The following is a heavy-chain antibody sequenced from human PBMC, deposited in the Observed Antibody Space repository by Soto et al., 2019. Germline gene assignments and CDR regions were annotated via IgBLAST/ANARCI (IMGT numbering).Heavy chain of an antibody. Sequence: GGSMRLSCAASGFTVSINYMSWVRQAPGKGLEWVSVIYSGGSTYYADSVKGRFTISRDNSKNTLYLQMNSLRAEDTAVYYCARGIAARHPDYGMDVWGQGTTVTVSS. J-gene: IGHJ6*02. V-gene: IGHV3-53*01. CDR1: GFTVSINY. CDR3: ARGIAARHPDYGMDV. CDR2: IYSGGST. D-gene: IGHD6-6*01.